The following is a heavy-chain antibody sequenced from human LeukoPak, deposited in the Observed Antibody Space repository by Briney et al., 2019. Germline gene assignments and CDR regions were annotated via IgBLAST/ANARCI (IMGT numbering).Heavy chain of an antibody. J-gene: IGHJ4*02. CDR2: ISWNSNSI. D-gene: IGHD2-15*01. Sequence: SGGSLRLSCAASGFTFDDYAMHWVRQAPGKGLEWVSGISWNSNSIGYADSVKGRFTISRDNAKHSLYLQMNSLRAEDTALYYCAMVGEDYFDYWGQGTLVTVSS. V-gene: IGHV3-9*01. CDR1: GFTFDDYA. CDR3: AMVGEDYFDY.